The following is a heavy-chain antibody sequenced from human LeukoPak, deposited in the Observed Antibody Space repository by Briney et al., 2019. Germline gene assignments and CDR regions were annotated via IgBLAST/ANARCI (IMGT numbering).Heavy chain of an antibody. V-gene: IGHV4-31*03. CDR2: IYYSGST. CDR1: GGSISSGGYY. CDR3: AREDYYDSSGGGFDY. J-gene: IGHJ4*02. Sequence: SQTLSLTCTVSGGSISSGGYYWSWIRQHPGKGLEWIGYIYYSGSTYYNPSLESRVTISVDTSKNQFSLKLSSVTAADTAVYYCAREDYYDSSGGGFDYWGQGTLVTVSS. D-gene: IGHD3-22*01.